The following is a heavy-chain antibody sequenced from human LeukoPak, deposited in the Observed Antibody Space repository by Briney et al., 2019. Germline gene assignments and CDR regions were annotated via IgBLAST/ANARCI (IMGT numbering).Heavy chain of an antibody. V-gene: IGHV3-48*01. CDR3: ARDLYGDFWSGYFFDY. D-gene: IGHD3-3*01. J-gene: IGHJ4*02. CDR1: GFTFSSYS. CDR2: ISSSSSTI. Sequence: GGSLRLSCAASGFTFSSYSMNWFRQAPGKGREWVSYISSSSSTIYYADSVKGRFTISRDNAKNSLYLQMNSLRAEDTAVYYCARDLYGDFWSGYFFDYWGQGTLVTVSS.